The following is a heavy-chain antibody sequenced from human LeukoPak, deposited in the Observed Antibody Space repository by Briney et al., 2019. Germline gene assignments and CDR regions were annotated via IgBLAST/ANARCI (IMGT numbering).Heavy chain of an antibody. CDR1: GFTVSSNY. Sequence: PGGSLRLSCAASGFTVSSNYMNWVRQAPGKGLEWVSVIYSGGSTYYADSVKGRFTIPRDNSKNTLYLQMSSLRAEDTAVYYCAKVAEVGATGYYYYMDVWGKGTTVTISS. D-gene: IGHD1-26*01. V-gene: IGHV3-66*01. CDR2: IYSGGST. J-gene: IGHJ6*03. CDR3: AKVAEVGATGYYYYMDV.